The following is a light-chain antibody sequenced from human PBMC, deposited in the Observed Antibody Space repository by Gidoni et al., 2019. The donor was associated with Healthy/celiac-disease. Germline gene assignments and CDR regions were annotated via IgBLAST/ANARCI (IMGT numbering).Light chain of an antibody. Sequence: DIQMTQSPSSLSASVGDRVTITCRASQSISSYLTWYQQKPGKAPKLLIYAASSLQRGVPSRFSGSGPGTDFTLTISSLPPEYFATYYSQQSYSTPRTFGQGTKVEIK. CDR2: AAS. CDR1: QSISSY. J-gene: IGKJ1*01. CDR3: QQSYSTPRT. V-gene: IGKV1-39*01.